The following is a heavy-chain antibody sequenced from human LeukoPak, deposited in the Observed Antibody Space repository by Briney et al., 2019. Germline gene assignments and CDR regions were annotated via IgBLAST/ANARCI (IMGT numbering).Heavy chain of an antibody. CDR3: AREVSRIAAAGDFDY. D-gene: IGHD6-13*01. J-gene: IGHJ4*02. Sequence: ASVKVSCKASGYTFIDYYMQWVRQAPGQGLEWMGLINPNSGGTNYAQKFQGRVTMTRDTSISTAYMELSRLRSDDTAVYYCAREVSRIAAAGDFDYWGQGTLVTVSS. CDR2: INPNSGGT. CDR1: GYTFIDYY. V-gene: IGHV1-2*02.